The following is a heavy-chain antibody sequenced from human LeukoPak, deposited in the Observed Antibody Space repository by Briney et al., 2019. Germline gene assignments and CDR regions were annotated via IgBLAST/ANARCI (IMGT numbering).Heavy chain of an antibody. J-gene: IGHJ3*02. CDR2: IIPIFGTA. CDR3: ATPLYYDYVWGSYRYRDAFDI. V-gene: IGHV1-69*13. CDR1: GGTFSSYA. Sequence: GASVKVSCKASGGTFSSYAISWVRQAPGQGLEWMGGIIPIFGTANYAQKFQGRVTITADESTSTAYMELSSLRSEDTAVYYCATPLYYDYVWGSYRYRDAFDIWGQGTMVTVSS. D-gene: IGHD3-16*02.